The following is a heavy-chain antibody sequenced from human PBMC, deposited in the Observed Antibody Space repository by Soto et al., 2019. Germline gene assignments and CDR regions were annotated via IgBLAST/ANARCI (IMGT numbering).Heavy chain of an antibody. V-gene: IGHV5-51*01. CDR2: IQPRGTEL. CDR3: APRIPYF. CDR1: GCNVGSQW. Sequence: SLDIFGKVSGCNVGSQWIGWIRQMPGNGMEWMGIIQPRGTELRYSPSFQGQDTISADKSINTAYLQWSSLKASGTAMYFGAPRIPYF. D-gene: IGHD2-21*01. J-gene: IGHJ4*01.